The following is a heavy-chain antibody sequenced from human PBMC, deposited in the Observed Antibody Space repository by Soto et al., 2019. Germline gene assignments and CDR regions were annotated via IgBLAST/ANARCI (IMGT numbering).Heavy chain of an antibody. V-gene: IGHV3-15*01. D-gene: IGHD2-15*01. Sequence: EVQLVESGGGLVKPGGSLRVSCAASGFSFSNAWMSWVRQAPGKGLEWVGRIKSKADGGTTDYAAPVKDRFSISRDDSKNTVFLQTSSLHTEDTAVYYRTIELSLYCSGTDCYTDAFDIWGQGTLVTAS. CDR3: TIELSLYCSGTDCYTDAFDI. CDR1: GFSFSNAW. CDR2: IKSKADGGTT. J-gene: IGHJ3*02.